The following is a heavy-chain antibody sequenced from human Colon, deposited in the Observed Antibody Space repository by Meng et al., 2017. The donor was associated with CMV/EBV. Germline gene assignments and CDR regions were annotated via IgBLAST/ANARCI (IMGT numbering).Heavy chain of an antibody. V-gene: IGHV3-33*06. CDR3: AKSRDGYTHGLGY. Sequence: SASCAASGFTLSSYGMHWIRQAPGKGLEWVAVIWHDGDNKYYTDSVKGRFTISRDNSKNTLYLQMNNLRVEDTAVYYCAKSRDGYTHGLGYWGQGTLV. CDR2: IWHDGDNK. CDR1: GFTLSSYG. J-gene: IGHJ4*02. D-gene: IGHD5-24*01.